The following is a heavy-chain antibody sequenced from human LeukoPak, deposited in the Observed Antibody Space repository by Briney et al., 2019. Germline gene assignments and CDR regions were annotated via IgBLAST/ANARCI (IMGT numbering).Heavy chain of an antibody. J-gene: IGHJ6*03. CDR3: AKGAAYDMYYYYYMDV. CDR2: ISHDGSNK. Sequence: GGSLRLSCAASGFNFSTYVMHWVRQAPGKGLEWVAAISHDGSNKYSADSKNTLYLQMNSLRADDTAVYYCAKGAAYDMYYYYYMDVWGKGTTVTISS. CDR1: GFNFSTYV. D-gene: IGHD3-9*01. V-gene: IGHV3-30*04.